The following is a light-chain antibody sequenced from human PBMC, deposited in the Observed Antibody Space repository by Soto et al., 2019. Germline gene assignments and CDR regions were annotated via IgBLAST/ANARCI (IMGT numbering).Light chain of an antibody. Sequence: QSVLTQPASGSGSHGQSITISCTGTSSDVGSYNLVSWYQQHPGKAPKLMIYEVSKRPSGVSNRFSGSKSGNTASLTISGLQAEDEADYYCCSYAGSSTYVFGTGTKVT. CDR3: CSYAGSSTYV. CDR1: SSDVGSYNL. J-gene: IGLJ1*01. CDR2: EVS. V-gene: IGLV2-23*02.